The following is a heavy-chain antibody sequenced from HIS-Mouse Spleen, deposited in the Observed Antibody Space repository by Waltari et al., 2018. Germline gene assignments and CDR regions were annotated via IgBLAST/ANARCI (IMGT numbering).Heavy chain of an antibody. Sequence: QLQLQESGPGLVKPSETLSPTCPVPGGSISRRSYYLGWIRQPPGKGLEWIGSIYYSGSTYYNPSLKSRVTISVDTSKNQFSLKLSSVTAADTAVYYCAREIPYSSSWYDWYFDLWGRGTLVTVSS. J-gene: IGHJ2*01. V-gene: IGHV4-39*07. D-gene: IGHD6-13*01. CDR1: GGSISRRSYY. CDR2: IYYSGST. CDR3: AREIPYSSSWYDWYFDL.